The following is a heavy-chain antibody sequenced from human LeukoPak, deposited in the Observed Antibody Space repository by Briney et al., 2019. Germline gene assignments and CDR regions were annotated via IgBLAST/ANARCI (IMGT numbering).Heavy chain of an antibody. CDR3: ARDRRDGYCLGH. Sequence: LSLTCAVSGGSISSGGYSWSWIRQPPGKGLEWVSGIYSGGTTYYADSVKGRVTISRDGSKNTVYLQMNSLRAEDTAVYYCARDRRDGYCLGHWGQGTLVTVSS. CDR2: IYSGGTT. V-gene: IGHV3-66*01. CDR1: GGSISSGGYS. J-gene: IGHJ4*02. D-gene: IGHD2-2*03.